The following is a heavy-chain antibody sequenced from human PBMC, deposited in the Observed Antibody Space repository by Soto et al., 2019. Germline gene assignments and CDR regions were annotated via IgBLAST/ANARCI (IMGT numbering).Heavy chain of an antibody. CDR3: ARSGYGSTDFDH. V-gene: IGHV4-31*03. Sequence: SETLSLTCTVSGDSIARGAYYWTGIRQHPGQGLEWLGYIYYRGNTYYNPSLESRVSISLDTSKNQFSLKLTSVTAADTAVYYCARSGYGSTDFDHWGQGTRVTVSS. CDR2: IYYRGNT. J-gene: IGHJ4*02. CDR1: GDSIARGAYY. D-gene: IGHD6-13*01.